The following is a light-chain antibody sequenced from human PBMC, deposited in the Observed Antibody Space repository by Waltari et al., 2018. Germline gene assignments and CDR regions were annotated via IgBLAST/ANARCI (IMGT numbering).Light chain of an antibody. CDR1: QSLLHSNGYTY. V-gene: IGKV2-28*01. CDR3: MQALQAPIT. J-gene: IGKJ5*01. CDR2: LGS. Sequence: DIVMTQSPLSLPVTPGEPASISCRSSQSLLHSNGYTYLDWYLQKPGQSPQLLIYLGSNRASGVPDRFSGSGSGTDFTLKISRVEAEDVGVYCCMQALQAPITFGQGTRLEIK.